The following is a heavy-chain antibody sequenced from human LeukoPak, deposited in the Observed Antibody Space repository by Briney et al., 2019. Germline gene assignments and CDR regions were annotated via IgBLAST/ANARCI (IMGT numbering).Heavy chain of an antibody. D-gene: IGHD3-10*01. CDR3: AKPAFGELSLLVDY. CDR1: GFTFGDYA. V-gene: IGHV3-49*04. Sequence: GSLRLSCTASGFTFGDYAMSWVRQAPGKGLEWVGFIRSKAYGGTTEYAASVKGRFTISRDNSKNTLYLQMNSLRAEDTAVYYCAKPAFGELSLLVDYWGQGTLVTVSS. CDR2: IRSKAYGGTT. J-gene: IGHJ4*02.